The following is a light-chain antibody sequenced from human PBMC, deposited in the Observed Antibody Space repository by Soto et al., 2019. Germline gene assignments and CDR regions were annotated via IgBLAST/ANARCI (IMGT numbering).Light chain of an antibody. V-gene: IGKV1-39*01. J-gene: IGKJ2*01. CDR1: QSISRY. Sequence: DIQMTQSPSSLSASVGDRVTITCRASQSISRYFNWYQQKLGKAPKLLIYAASSLQSGVPSRFSGSGSGTDFTVTISSLQPEDFATYYCQQSFSTPYTFGQGTNLEIK. CDR2: AAS. CDR3: QQSFSTPYT.